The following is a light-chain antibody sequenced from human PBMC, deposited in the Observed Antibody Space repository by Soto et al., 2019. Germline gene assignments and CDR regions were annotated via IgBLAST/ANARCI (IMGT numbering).Light chain of an antibody. CDR2: DVS. Sequence: QSALTQPASVSGSPGQSVTFSCTGTSNDIGGYNYVSWYQQHPGKAPKLMIFDVSNPPSGVSYRFSGAKSCNTASLTISWRQAEDEADYYCSSYTSSSPLLFGGGTKLTVL. CDR3: SSYTSSSPLL. J-gene: IGLJ2*01. V-gene: IGLV2-14*01. CDR1: SNDIGGYNY.